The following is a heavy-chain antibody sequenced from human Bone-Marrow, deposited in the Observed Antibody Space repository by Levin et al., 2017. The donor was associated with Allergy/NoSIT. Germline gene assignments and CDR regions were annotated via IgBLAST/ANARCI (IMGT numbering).Heavy chain of an antibody. CDR1: GGTFSSYA. CDR2: ISPIFGTG. J-gene: IGHJ6*02. CDR3: ARDSMSVVTPRKYGMDV. V-gene: IGHV1-69*13. D-gene: IGHD4-23*01. Sequence: ASVKVSCKASGGTFSSYAISWVRQAPGQGLEWMGGISPIFGTGNYAQKFQGRVTITADESTSTAYMELSSLRSEDTAVYYCARDSMSVVTPRKYGMDVWGQGTTVTVSS.